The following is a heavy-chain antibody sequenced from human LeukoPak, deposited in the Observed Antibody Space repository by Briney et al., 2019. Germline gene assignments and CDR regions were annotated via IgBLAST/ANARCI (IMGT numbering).Heavy chain of an antibody. CDR2: IKQDGSEK. Sequence: GGSLKPSCTASGLTLSNYWMIWVRQAPGKGLQWVAKIKQDGSEKYYVDSVKGRFTISRDNAENSLYLQMNSLRVEDTAVYYCAARSSGNPYFWGQGTLVTVSS. D-gene: IGHD1-26*01. CDR1: GLTLSNYW. CDR3: AARSSGNPYF. J-gene: IGHJ4*02. V-gene: IGHV3-7*03.